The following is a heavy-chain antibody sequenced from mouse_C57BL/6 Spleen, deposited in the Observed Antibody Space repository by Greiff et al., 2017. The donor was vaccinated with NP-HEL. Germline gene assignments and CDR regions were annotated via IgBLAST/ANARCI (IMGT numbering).Heavy chain of an antibody. Sequence: EVQLQQSGPELVKPGASVKMSCKASGYTFTDYNMHWVKQSHGKSLEWIGYINPNNGGTSYNQKFKGKATLTVNKSSSTAYMELRSLTSEDSAVYYCARSRNYGDYYAMDYWGQGTSVTVSS. V-gene: IGHV1-22*01. D-gene: IGHD2-4*01. CDR2: INPNNGGT. CDR3: ARSRNYGDYYAMDY. CDR1: GYTFTDYN. J-gene: IGHJ4*01.